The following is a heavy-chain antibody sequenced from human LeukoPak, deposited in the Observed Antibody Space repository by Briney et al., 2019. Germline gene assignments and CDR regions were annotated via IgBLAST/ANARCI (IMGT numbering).Heavy chain of an antibody. J-gene: IGHJ4*02. V-gene: IGHV4-4*07. CDR1: GGSISSYY. CDR3: ARVAGTYYDFWSGYYGGEVFDY. D-gene: IGHD3-3*01. CDR2: IYTSGST. Sequence: SETLSLTCTVSGGSISSYYWSWIRQPAGKGLEWIGRIYTSGSTNYNPSLKSRVTMSVDTSKNQFSLKLSSVTAADTAVYYCARVAGTYYDFWSGYYGGEVFDYWGQGTLVTVSS.